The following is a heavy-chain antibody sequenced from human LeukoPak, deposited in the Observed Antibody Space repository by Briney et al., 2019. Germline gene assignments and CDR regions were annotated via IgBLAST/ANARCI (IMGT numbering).Heavy chain of an antibody. CDR1: GYTFTSYD. D-gene: IGHD2-2*01. CDR3: ARVNCSSTSCRSKFLDY. J-gene: IGHJ4*02. CDR2: MNPNSGNT. Sequence: ASVKVSCKASGYTFTSYDINWVRQATGQGLEWMGWMNPNSGNTGYAQKFQGRVTMTRNISISTAYMELSSLRSEDTAVYYCARVNCSSTSCRSKFLDYWGQGTLVTVSS. V-gene: IGHV1-8*01.